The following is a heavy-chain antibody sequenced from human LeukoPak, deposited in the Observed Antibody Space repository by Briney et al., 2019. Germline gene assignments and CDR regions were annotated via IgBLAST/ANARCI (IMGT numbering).Heavy chain of an antibody. V-gene: IGHV3-30*04. J-gene: IGHJ4*02. D-gene: IGHD6-13*01. CDR3: ATNAAQFVYSSTWLVY. Sequence: QPGRSLSLSCAASGFTFSSYAMHWVRQAPGKGLEWVAVISYDGSNKYYADSVKGRFTISRDNSKSTLYLQVNSLRAEDTAVYYCATNAAQFVYSSTWLVYWGQGTLVTVSS. CDR2: ISYDGSNK. CDR1: GFTFSSYA.